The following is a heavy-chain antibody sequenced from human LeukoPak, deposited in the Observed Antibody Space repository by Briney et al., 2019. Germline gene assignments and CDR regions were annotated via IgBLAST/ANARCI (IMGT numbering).Heavy chain of an antibody. CDR2: IYYSGST. CDR1: GGSISSYY. CDR3: AGLSYYYDSSGYYDGYFQH. J-gene: IGHJ1*01. V-gene: IGHV4-59*08. D-gene: IGHD3-22*01. Sequence: PSETLSLTCTVSGGSISSYYWSWIRQPPGKGLEWIGYIYYSGSTNYNPSLKSRVTISVDTSKNQFSLKLSSVTAADTAVYYCAGLSYYYDSSGYYDGYFQHWGQGTLVTVSS.